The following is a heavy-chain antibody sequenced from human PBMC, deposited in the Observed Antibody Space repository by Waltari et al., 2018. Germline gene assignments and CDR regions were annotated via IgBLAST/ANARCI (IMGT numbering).Heavy chain of an antibody. CDR1: GYSFTSYW. V-gene: IGHV5-10-1*03. D-gene: IGHD6-13*01. Sequence: EVQLVQSGAEVKKPGESLRISCKGSGYSFTSYWISWVRQMPGKGLEWMGRIDPSDSYTNYSPAFQGHVTSSADKSISTAYLQWSSLKASDTAMYYCARPGISSSWYPDYWGQGTLVTVSS. CDR2: IDPSDSYT. J-gene: IGHJ4*02. CDR3: ARPGISSSWYPDY.